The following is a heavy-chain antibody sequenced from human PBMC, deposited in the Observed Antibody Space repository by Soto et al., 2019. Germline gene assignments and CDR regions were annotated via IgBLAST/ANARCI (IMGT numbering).Heavy chain of an antibody. CDR1: GCSFGRATYY. V-gene: IGHV4-39*01. CDR3: VSQVPGIANYFDY. CDR2: VYYSGIT. J-gene: IGHJ4*02. Sequence: PPETPSLTCPVSGCSFGRATYYWGWIRQPPGKGLEWIGSVYYSGITYYNPSLKSRVTISVDTSKKQFSLDLSSVTAADTAVYYCVSQVPGIANYFDYWGQG. D-gene: IGHD2-21*01.